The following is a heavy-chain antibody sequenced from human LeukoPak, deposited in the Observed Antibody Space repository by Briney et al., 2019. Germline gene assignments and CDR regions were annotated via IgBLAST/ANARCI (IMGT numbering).Heavy chain of an antibody. CDR2: INPNSGDT. V-gene: IGHV1-2*02. CDR1: GYTFTSYY. CDR3: ARVWIAAAGTLFDY. Sequence: ASVKVSCKASGYTFTSYYMHWVRQAPGQGLEWMVIINPNSGDTNYAQKFQGRVTMTRDTSISTAYMELSRLRSDDTAVYYCARVWIAAAGTLFDYWGQGTLVTVSS. J-gene: IGHJ4*02. D-gene: IGHD6-13*01.